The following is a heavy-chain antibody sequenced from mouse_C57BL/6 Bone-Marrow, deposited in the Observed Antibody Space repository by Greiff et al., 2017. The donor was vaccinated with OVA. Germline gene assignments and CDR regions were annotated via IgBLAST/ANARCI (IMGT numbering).Heavy chain of an antibody. CDR1: GFTFSSYG. J-gene: IGHJ2*01. Sequence: EVKLVESGGDLVKPGGSLKLSCAASGFTFSSYGMSWVRQTPDKRLEWVASISSGGSYTYYPDSVKGRFTISRDNAKNTLFLQMSSLKSDDTAMXYCARPLYCNYDYCGQGTTLTVSS. CDR3: ARPLYCNYDY. CDR2: ISSGGSYT. D-gene: IGHD2-3*01. V-gene: IGHV5-6*01.